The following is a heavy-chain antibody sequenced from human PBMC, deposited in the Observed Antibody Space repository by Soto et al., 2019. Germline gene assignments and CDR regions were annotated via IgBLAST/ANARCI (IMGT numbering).Heavy chain of an antibody. CDR1: GDSITTNGYY. Sequence: PSETLSLTCSVSGDSITTNGYYWGWIRQPPGKGLQWLGNVYWTGSTFSHPSLTSRVFIPVDTSKNEFSLRLTSVTAADTAVYYCARSHYTYGLLIDYWGPGTLVTVSS. V-gene: IGHV4-39*01. J-gene: IGHJ4*02. CDR3: ARSHYTYGLLIDY. CDR2: VYWTGST. D-gene: IGHD3-10*01.